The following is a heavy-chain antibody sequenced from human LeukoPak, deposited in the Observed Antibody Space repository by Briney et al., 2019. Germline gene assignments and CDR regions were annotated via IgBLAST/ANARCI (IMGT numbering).Heavy chain of an antibody. J-gene: IGHJ4*02. Sequence: PGRSLRLSCSASGFTFSNYAIHWVRQAPGKGLEWVSTISNSGDRTYYADSVKGRFTISRDNSKNTLYLQMNSLRTEDTAVYYCAKDFVPRGGSYFPGFDYWGQGTLVIVSS. D-gene: IGHD1-26*01. CDR1: GFTFSNYA. CDR2: ISNSGDRT. CDR3: AKDFVPRGGSYFPGFDY. V-gene: IGHV3-23*01.